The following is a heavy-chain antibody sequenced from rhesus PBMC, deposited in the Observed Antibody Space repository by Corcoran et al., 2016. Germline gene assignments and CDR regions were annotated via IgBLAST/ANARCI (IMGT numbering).Heavy chain of an antibody. V-gene: IGHV4S10*01. CDR1: GASISSYW. J-gene: IGHJ3*01. CDR3: ARMNPRSDAFDL. Sequence: QVQLQESGPGLVKPSETLSLTCAVSGASISSYWWSWIRQLPGKGLEWIGYINGSSTNPASNPSLKSRVTISKDTSKNQFSLKLNSVTAADTAVYYCARMNPRSDAFDLWGQGLRVTVSS. CDR2: INGSSTNP.